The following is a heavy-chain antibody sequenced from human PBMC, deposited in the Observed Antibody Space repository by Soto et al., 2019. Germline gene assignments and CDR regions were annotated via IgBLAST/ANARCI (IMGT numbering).Heavy chain of an antibody. CDR2: ISAYNGNI. Sequence: ASVKVSCKASGYTFTSYGISWVRQAPGQGREWMGWISAYNGNINYAQKLQGRVSMTTDTSTSTAYMELRSLRSDDTAVYYCARAPSIAAAATYWGQGTLVTVSS. V-gene: IGHV1-18*01. D-gene: IGHD6-13*01. CDR3: ARAPSIAAAATY. J-gene: IGHJ4*02. CDR1: GYTFTSYG.